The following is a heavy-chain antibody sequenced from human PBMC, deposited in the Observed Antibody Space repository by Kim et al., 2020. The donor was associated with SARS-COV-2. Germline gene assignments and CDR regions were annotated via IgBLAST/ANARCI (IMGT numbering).Heavy chain of an antibody. J-gene: IGHJ4*02. Sequence: SETLSLTCAVYGGSFSGYYWSWIRQPPGKGLEWIGEINHSGSTNYNPSLKSRVTISVDTSKNQFSLKLSSVTAADTAVYYCARGRGRGGIQPDYWGQGTLVTVSS. V-gene: IGHV4-34*01. D-gene: IGHD5-18*01. CDR3: ARGRGRGGIQPDY. CDR2: INHSGST. CDR1: GGSFSGYY.